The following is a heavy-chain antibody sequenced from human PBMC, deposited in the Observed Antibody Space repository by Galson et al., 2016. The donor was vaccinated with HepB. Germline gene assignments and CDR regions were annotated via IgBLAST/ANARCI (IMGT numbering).Heavy chain of an antibody. CDR3: VSGRTGRVFDY. CDR2: IRSRKIIYTT. CDR1: GFTFSDHY. V-gene: IGHV3-72*01. D-gene: IGHD6-25*01. Sequence: SLRLSCAASGFTFSDHYMDWVRQAPGKGLEWVGRIRSRKIIYTTEYATSVKGRITISRDDSKNLMFLQMTSLKIEDTDVYFCVSGRTGRVFDYWGQGILVTVSS. J-gene: IGHJ4*02.